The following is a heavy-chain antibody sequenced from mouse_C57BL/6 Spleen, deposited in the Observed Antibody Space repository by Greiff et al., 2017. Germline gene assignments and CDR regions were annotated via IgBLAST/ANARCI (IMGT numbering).Heavy chain of an antibody. J-gene: IGHJ1*03. CDR1: GFNFNDYC. CDR2: IDPEDGDT. V-gene: IGHV14-1*01. Sequence: EVQLQQSGAELVRPGASVKLSCTASGFNFNDYCMHWVKQRPEQGLEWIGRIDPEDGDTDYAQTFQGKATMTADTSSNTDYLQLSSLTSEDTAVYCCTAPDYYGMGYFDVWGTGTTVTVSS. CDR3: TAPDYYGMGYFDV. D-gene: IGHD1-1*01.